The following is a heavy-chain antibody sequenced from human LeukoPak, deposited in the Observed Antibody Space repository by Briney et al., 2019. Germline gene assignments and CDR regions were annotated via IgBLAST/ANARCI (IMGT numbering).Heavy chain of an antibody. CDR1: GLTVSSNY. V-gene: IGHV3-66*02. J-gene: IGHJ6*03. Sequence: GGSLRLSCAASGLTVSSNYMSWVRQAPGKGLEWVSIIYRGGKTYYADSVKGRFTISRDNSKNTLYLQMNSLRAEETAVYYCARVGYSSGWHYYMDVWGKGTTVTVSS. CDR3: ARVGYSSGWHYYMDV. D-gene: IGHD6-19*01. CDR2: IYRGGKT.